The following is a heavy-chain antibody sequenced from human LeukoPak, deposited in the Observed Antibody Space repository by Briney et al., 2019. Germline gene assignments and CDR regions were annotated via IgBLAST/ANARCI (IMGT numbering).Heavy chain of an antibody. CDR2: IYYSGST. CDR3: ARQYDSSGYSLPFDY. D-gene: IGHD3-22*01. V-gene: IGHV4-39*01. Sequence: LETLSLTCTVSGGSISSSSYYWGWIRQPPGKGLEWIGSIYYSGSTYYNPSLKSRVTISVDTSKNQFSLKLSSVTAADTAVYYCARQYDSSGYSLPFDYWGQGTLVTVSS. J-gene: IGHJ4*02. CDR1: GGSISSSSYY.